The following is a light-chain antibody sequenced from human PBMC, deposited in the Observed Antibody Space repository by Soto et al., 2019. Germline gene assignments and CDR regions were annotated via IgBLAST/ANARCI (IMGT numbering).Light chain of an antibody. V-gene: IGLV2-14*03. J-gene: IGLJ1*01. CDR1: ISDVGGSNF. Sequence: QSPLTQTASVSDSPGRSVTIPCTRTISDVGGSNFVSWYQQHPGKPPKVIIYDVANRPSGVSSRFSGSKSGSTASLIISRLQTEDEADYYCVSYTSSTTSVFGTGTKVTVL. CDR2: DVA. CDR3: VSYTSSTTSV.